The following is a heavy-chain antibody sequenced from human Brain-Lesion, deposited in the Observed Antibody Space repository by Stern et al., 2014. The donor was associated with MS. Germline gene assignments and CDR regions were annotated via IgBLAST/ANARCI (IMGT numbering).Heavy chain of an antibody. CDR3: ARKTDTAVGGDY. V-gene: IGHV3-53*01. CDR2: MYSRGGT. J-gene: IGHJ4*02. CDR1: GFSVSTNF. Sequence: EVQLVESGGGLIQPGGSLRLSCAASGFSVSTNFMSWVRQAPGKGLEGVSLMYSRGGTNYADSVKGRFPISRDSSKNTLYLQMSDLRAEDTAVYYCARKTDTAVGGDYWGPGTLVTVSS. D-gene: IGHD5-18*01.